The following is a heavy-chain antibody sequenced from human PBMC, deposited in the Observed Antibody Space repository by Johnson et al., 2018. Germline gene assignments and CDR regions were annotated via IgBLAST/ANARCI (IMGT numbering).Heavy chain of an antibody. V-gene: IGHV1-69*12. CDR1: GGTFSRYA. D-gene: IGHD6-13*01. CDR2: IIPIFGTA. Sequence: QVQLVQSGAEVKKPGSSVKVSCKASGGTFSRYAISWVRQAPGQGLEWMGGIIPIFGTANYAQKFQGRVPITADESTRTAYMELSSRRSEDTAGSYCAGGPRAASYYYYYYMDVWGKGTTVTVSS. CDR3: AGGPRAASYYYYYYMDV. J-gene: IGHJ6*03.